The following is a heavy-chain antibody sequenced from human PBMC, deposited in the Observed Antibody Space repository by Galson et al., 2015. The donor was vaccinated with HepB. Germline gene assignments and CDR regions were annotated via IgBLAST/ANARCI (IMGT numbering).Heavy chain of an antibody. Sequence: SLRLSCAASGFTFSTYWMSWVRQSPGKGLEWVANIKQDGSEKHSVDSVKGRFTISRDNAKNSLYLQMNSLRAEDTAVYYCARGGLRFHYWGQGTLVTVSS. J-gene: IGHJ4*02. CDR2: IKQDGSEK. CDR3: ARGGLRFHY. V-gene: IGHV3-7*01. CDR1: GFTFSTYW.